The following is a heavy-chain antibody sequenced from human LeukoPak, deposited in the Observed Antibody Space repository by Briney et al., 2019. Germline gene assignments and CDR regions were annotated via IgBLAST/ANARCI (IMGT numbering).Heavy chain of an antibody. J-gene: IGHJ4*02. V-gene: IGHV4-61*02. Sequence: SETLSLTCTVSGGSISSGSYYWSWIRQPAGKGLEWIGRIYTSGSTNYNPSLKSRVTISVDTSKNQFSPKLSSVTAADTAVYYCAGTDYTEPSGCLYWGQGTLVTVSS. CDR1: GGSISSGSYY. CDR3: AGTDYTEPSGCLY. D-gene: IGHD6-19*01. CDR2: IYTSGST.